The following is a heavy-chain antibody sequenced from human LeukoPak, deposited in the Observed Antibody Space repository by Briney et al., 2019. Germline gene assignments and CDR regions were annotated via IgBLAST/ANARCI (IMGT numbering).Heavy chain of an antibody. V-gene: IGHV1-2*02. J-gene: IGHJ4*02. D-gene: IGHD5-12*01. CDR2: INPNSGGT. CDR1: GYY. CDR3: ARRRYSGFDWIDY. Sequence: ASVKVSCKASGYYMHWVRQAPGQGLEWMGWINPNSGGTSYAQKFQGRVTLTRDTSISTAYMELTRLRSDDTAVYYCARRRYSGFDWIDYWGQGTLVTVSS.